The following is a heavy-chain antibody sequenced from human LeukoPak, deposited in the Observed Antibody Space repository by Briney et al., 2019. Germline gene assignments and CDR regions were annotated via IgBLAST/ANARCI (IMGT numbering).Heavy chain of an antibody. Sequence: SVKVSCKASGGTFSSYAISWVRQAPGQGLEWMGGIIPIFGTANYAQKFQGRVTITADESTSTAYMELSSLRSEDTAVYYCATALGLGGAFDIWGQGTMVTVSS. J-gene: IGHJ3*02. V-gene: IGHV1-69*13. CDR1: GGTFSSYA. CDR3: ATALGLGGAFDI. D-gene: IGHD3-16*01. CDR2: IIPIFGTA.